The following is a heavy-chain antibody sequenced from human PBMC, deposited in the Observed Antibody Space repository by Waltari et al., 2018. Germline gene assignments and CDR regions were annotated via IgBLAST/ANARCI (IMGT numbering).Heavy chain of an antibody. Sequence: QVQLQESGPGLVKPSETLSLTCTVSGGSISSYYWSWIRQPPGKGLEWIGYIYYSGSTNYNPSLKSRATISVDTSKNQFSLKLSSVTAADTAVYYCARSPPLYDFWSGYIPRAYDYWGQGTLVTVSS. D-gene: IGHD3-3*01. CDR2: IYYSGST. CDR1: GGSISSYY. J-gene: IGHJ4*02. CDR3: ARSPPLYDFWSGYIPRAYDY. V-gene: IGHV4-59*01.